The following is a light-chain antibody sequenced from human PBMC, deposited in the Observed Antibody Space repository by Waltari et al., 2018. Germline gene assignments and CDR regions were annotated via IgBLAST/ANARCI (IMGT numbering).Light chain of an antibody. CDR3: QQYKTYPWT. CDR2: EAS. V-gene: IGKV1-5*03. J-gene: IGKJ1*01. CDR1: QSIATW. Sequence: DIQMTQSPSTLSPSVGDRVTITCRASQSIATWLAWYQQKPGKAPNLLIYEASNFGSGVPSRFSGSGSGTQFTLTISSLQPDDFATYYCQQYKTYPWTFGQGTKVEIK.